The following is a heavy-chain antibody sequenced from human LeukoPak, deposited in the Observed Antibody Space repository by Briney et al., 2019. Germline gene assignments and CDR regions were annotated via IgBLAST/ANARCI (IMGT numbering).Heavy chain of an antibody. CDR1: GGSISSYY. V-gene: IGHV4-59*01. CDR3: ARSITVTRLGNWFDP. Sequence: PSETLSLTCTVSGGSISSYYWSWIRQPPGKGLEWIGYIYYSGSTNCNPSLKSRVTISVDTSKNQFSLKLSSVTAADTAVYYCARSITVTRLGNWFDPWGQGTLVTVSS. D-gene: IGHD4-11*01. J-gene: IGHJ5*02. CDR2: IYYSGST.